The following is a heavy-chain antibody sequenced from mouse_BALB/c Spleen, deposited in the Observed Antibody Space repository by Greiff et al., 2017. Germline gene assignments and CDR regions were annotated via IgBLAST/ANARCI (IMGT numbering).Heavy chain of an antibody. CDR1: GDSITSGY. CDR2: ISYSGST. Sequence: VQLKESGPSLVKPSQTLSLTCSVTGDSITSGYWNWIRKFPGNKLEYMGYISYSGSTYYNPSLKSRISITRDTSKNQYYLQLNSVTTEDTATYYCASEEYYGNLAWFAYWGQGTLVTVSA. V-gene: IGHV3-8*02. D-gene: IGHD2-1*01. J-gene: IGHJ3*01. CDR3: ASEEYYGNLAWFAY.